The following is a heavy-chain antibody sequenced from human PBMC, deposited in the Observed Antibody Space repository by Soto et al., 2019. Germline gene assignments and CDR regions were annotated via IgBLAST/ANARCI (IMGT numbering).Heavy chain of an antibody. CDR1: GFTFSSYA. V-gene: IGHV3-23*01. CDR3: ASGGWGSGSSRIPYYYYGMDV. J-gene: IGHJ6*02. D-gene: IGHD3-10*01. CDR2: ISGSGGST. Sequence: GGSLRLSCAASGFTFSSYAMSWVRQAPGKGLEWVSAISGSGGSTYYADSVKGRFTISRDNSKNTLYLQMTSLRAEDTAVYYCASGGWGSGSSRIPYYYYGMDVWGQGTTVTVSS.